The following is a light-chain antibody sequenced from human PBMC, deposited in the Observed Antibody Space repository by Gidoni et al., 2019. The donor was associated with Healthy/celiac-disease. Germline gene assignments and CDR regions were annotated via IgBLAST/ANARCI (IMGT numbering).Light chain of an antibody. V-gene: IGKV1-39*01. CDR2: GAS. CDR1: QSISSY. J-gene: IGKJ5*01. Sequence: DIQMPQSPSSLSASVGDRVTITCRASQSISSYLHWYQQKPGKAPKLLIYGASSVQSGVPARFSGSGSGTDFTLTSSSRQPEDCATYYCQQSYSTPITFGQGTRLEIK. CDR3: QQSYSTPIT.